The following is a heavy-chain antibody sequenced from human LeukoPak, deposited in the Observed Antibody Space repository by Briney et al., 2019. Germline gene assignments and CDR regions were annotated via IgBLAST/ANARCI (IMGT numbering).Heavy chain of an antibody. CDR2: IIPIFGTT. J-gene: IGHJ6*03. D-gene: IGHD6-13*01. Sequence: ASVKVSCKASGGTFSSYAISWVRQAPGQGLEWMGGIIPIFGTTNYAQKFQDRVTITADKSASTAYMELSSLKASDTAMYYCARLVSSSWYEGLYYYYYMDVWGKGTTVTVSS. V-gene: IGHV1-69*06. CDR3: ARLVSSSWYEGLYYYYYMDV. CDR1: GGTFSSYA.